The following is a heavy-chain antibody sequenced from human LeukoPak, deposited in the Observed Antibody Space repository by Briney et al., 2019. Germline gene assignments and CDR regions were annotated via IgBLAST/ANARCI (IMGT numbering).Heavy chain of an antibody. V-gene: IGHV3-23*01. Sequence: GGSLRLSCAASGFTFSTYAMSWVRQTPGKGLEWVAAISGDNPGTYHANSVKGRFTISRDNSKNTLHLQMSGLRAEDTAKYYCAKAPVGHCSGAFCYHFDSWGQGTLVTVSS. CDR1: GFTFSTYA. CDR3: AKAPVGHCSGAFCYHFDS. CDR2: ISGDNPGT. D-gene: IGHD2-15*01. J-gene: IGHJ4*02.